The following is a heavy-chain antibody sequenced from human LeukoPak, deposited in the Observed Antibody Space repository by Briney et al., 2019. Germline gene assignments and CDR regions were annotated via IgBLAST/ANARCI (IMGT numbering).Heavy chain of an antibody. Sequence: SETLSLTCTVSGGSISSYYWSWIRQPAGEGLQWIGRIYSSGSTNYNPSLKSRVTMSVDRSKNQFSLKLSSVTAADTGVYYCARDLGMDYYDSSGLLWGQGTLVTVSS. V-gene: IGHV4-4*07. CDR2: IYSSGST. D-gene: IGHD3-22*01. CDR3: ARDLGMDYYDSSGLL. CDR1: GGSISSYY. J-gene: IGHJ4*02.